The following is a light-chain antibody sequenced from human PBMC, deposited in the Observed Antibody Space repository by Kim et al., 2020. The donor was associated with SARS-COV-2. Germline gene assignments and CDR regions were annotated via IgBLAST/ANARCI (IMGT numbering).Light chain of an antibody. J-gene: IGLJ1*01. V-gene: IGLV2-11*01. CDR2: DVT. CDR3: CSFSGTNTGV. CDR1: GNDVGGYNY. Sequence: QSALTQPRSVSGSPGQSVTISCTGTGNDVGGYNYVSWYQQHPDKVPKLIMFDVTERPSGVPDRFSGSKSGNTASLNISGLQAEDEADYYCCSFSGTNTGVFGTGTKVTVL.